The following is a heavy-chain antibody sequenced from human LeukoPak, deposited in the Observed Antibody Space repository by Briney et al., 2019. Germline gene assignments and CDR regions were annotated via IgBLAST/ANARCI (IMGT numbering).Heavy chain of an antibody. CDR2: ISGSGGST. V-gene: IGHV3-23*01. D-gene: IGHD5-18*01. Sequence: GGSLRLSCAASGFTFDDYAMHWVRQAPGKGLEWVSLISGSGGSTYYADSVKGRFTISRDNSKNTLYLQMNSLRAEDTAVYYCAKGWTAMTPFVNWFDPWGQGTLVTVSS. CDR3: AKGWTAMTPFVNWFDP. J-gene: IGHJ5*02. CDR1: GFTFDDYA.